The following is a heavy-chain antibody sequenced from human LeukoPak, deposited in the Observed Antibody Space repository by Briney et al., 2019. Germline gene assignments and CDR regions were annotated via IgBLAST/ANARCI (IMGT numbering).Heavy chain of an antibody. D-gene: IGHD2-8*01. J-gene: IGHJ4*02. CDR3: AKDTSGYFDY. V-gene: IGHV3-23*01. CDR1: GFTFSTYA. Sequence: GGSLRLSCAASGFTFSTYAMSWVRQAPGKGLEWVSSISGSGGSTYYADSVKGRFTISRDNSKNTLYLQMNSLRAEDTAVYYCAKDTSGYFDYWGQGTLVTVSS. CDR2: ISGSGGST.